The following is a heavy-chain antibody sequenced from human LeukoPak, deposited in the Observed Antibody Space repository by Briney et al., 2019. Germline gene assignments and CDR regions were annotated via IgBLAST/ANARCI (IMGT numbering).Heavy chain of an antibody. D-gene: IGHD6-19*01. CDR1: GFTFDDYA. V-gene: IGHV3-9*01. Sequence: GGSLRLSCAASGFTFDDYAMHWVRQAPGKGLEWVSGISWNSGSIGYADSVKGRFTISRDNAKNSLYLQMNSLRAEDTALYYCAKDISGSGENIAVAGTFFDYWGQGTLVTVSS. CDR3: AKDISGSGENIAVAGTFFDY. CDR2: ISWNSGSI. J-gene: IGHJ4*02.